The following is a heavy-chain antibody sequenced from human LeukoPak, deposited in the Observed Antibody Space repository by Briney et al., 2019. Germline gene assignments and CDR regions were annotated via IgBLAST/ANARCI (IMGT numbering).Heavy chain of an antibody. D-gene: IGHD3-22*01. J-gene: IGHJ4*02. CDR2: IWYDGSNK. CDR1: GFTFSSYW. CDR3: ARDTGSEDYYDSSGYYLGY. V-gene: IGHV3-33*08. Sequence: GGSLRLSCAASGFTFSSYWMSWVRQAPGKGLEWVAVIWYDGSNKYYADSVKGRFTISRDNSKNTLYLQMNSLRAEDTAVYYCARDTGSEDYYDSSGYYLGYWGQGTLVTVSS.